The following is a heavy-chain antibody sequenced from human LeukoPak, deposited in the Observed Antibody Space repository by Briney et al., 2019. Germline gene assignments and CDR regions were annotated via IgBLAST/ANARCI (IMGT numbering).Heavy chain of an antibody. CDR2: INHSGST. Sequence: PSETLSLTCAVYGGSFSGYYWSWIRQPPGKGLEWIGEINHSGSTNYNPSLKSRVTISVDTSENQFSLKLSSVTAADTAVYYCARGTMIVVVNWFDPWGQGTLVTVSS. D-gene: IGHD3-22*01. CDR1: GGSFSGYY. J-gene: IGHJ5*02. V-gene: IGHV4-34*01. CDR3: ARGTMIVVVNWFDP.